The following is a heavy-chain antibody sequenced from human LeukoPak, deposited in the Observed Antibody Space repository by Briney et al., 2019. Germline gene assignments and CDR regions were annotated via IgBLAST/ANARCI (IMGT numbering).Heavy chain of an antibody. CDR1: GFTFSSYG. CDR2: ISGSGGST. D-gene: IGHD3-16*01. Sequence: PGGTLRLSCAASGFTFSSYGMSWVRQAPGKGLEWVSAISGSGGSTYYADSVKGRFTISRDNSKNTLYLQMNSLRAEDTAVYYCARVWGSYLDYWGQGTLVTVSS. CDR3: ARVWGSYLDY. J-gene: IGHJ4*02. V-gene: IGHV3-23*01.